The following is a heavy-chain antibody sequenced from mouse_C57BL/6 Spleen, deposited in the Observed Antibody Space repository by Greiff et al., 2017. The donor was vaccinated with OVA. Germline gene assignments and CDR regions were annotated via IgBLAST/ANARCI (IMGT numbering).Heavy chain of an antibody. CDR1: GYTFSSYA. CDR3: ARDYEYYLDY. CDR2: ISAGGSYT. Sequence: EVQVVESGGGLVMPGGSLKLSCAASGYTFSSYAMSWVRQTPEQRLEWVATISAGGSYTYYPDNVKGRFTFSIDNATNNPYMQMSHLKSEDRARDYYARDYEYYLDYGGKGTTLTVSS. J-gene: IGHJ2*01. V-gene: IGHV5-4*01. D-gene: IGHD1-1*01.